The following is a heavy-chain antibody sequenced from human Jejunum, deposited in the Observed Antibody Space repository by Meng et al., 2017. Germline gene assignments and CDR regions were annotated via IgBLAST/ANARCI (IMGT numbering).Heavy chain of an antibody. CDR1: GYTFSDNY. CDR3: ARSREWVNDY. Sequence: QVQLVQSGAEVKKPGASVKVSCKASGYTFSDNYMHWGRQAPGQGLEWMAWINPNSGGTKYAQKFQGRVTMTRDTSISTAYMELSNLRSDDTAVYYCARSREWVNDYWGQGTLVTVSS. CDR2: INPNSGGT. V-gene: IGHV1-2*02. J-gene: IGHJ4*02. D-gene: IGHD2-8*01.